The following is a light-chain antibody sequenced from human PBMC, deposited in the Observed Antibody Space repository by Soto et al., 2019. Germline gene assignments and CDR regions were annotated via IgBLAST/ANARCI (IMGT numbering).Light chain of an antibody. CDR3: QQYSNWPRT. V-gene: IGKV3D-15*01. Sequence: VTTQTPGTLSVSPGEAVTLYCRASESTSSNLAWYQQKPGPAPRLPLYGPPTRATGIPARFSGSGAGTKFTLTISSLQSEGFGVYSCQQYSNWPRTFGLGTKVDIK. CDR2: GPP. J-gene: IGKJ1*01. CDR1: ESTSSN.